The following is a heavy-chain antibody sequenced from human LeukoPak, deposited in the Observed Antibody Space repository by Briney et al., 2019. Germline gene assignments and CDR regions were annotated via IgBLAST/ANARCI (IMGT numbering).Heavy chain of an antibody. J-gene: IGHJ4*02. CDR1: GGSISSGSYF. Sequence: PSETLSLTCTVSGGSISSGSYFWSWIRQPAGRGLEWIGRLYASGSTHYNPSLKSRVTISVDTSKNQFSLNLRSLTAADTAVYYCAREEGGLGTHDSWGQGTLVTVSS. CDR3: AREEGGLGTHDS. D-gene: IGHD1-1*01. V-gene: IGHV4-61*02. CDR2: LYASGST.